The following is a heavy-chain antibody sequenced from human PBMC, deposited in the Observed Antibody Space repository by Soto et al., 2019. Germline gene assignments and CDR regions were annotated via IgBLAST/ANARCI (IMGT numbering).Heavy chain of an antibody. J-gene: IGHJ3*02. CDR3: ARDFGEVGSTAAFDI. V-gene: IGHV3-74*01. CDR1: GFSFSSFW. D-gene: IGHD1-26*01. CDR2: IHNDGSRT. Sequence: GGSLRLSCAASGFSFSSFWMHWAREAPGKGLVWVAHIHNDGSRTSYADSVKGRFTISRDNAKNTLYLQMNSLRAEDTAMYYCARDFGEVGSTAAFDIWGQGTMVTVSS.